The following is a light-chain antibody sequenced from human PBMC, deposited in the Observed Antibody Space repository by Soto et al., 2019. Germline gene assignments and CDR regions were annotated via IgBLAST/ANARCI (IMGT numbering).Light chain of an antibody. CDR2: GAS. CDR1: QRISNN. Sequence: EIVMTQSPATLSVSPGDRATLSCRASQRISNNLAWYQQKPGQPPRLLIYGASTRATGIPGRFSGSGTETECTLTISSLQSEDFAVYFCQQYSIWRPTYTFGQGTKLEIK. CDR3: QQYSIWRPTYT. V-gene: IGKV3-15*01. J-gene: IGKJ2*01.